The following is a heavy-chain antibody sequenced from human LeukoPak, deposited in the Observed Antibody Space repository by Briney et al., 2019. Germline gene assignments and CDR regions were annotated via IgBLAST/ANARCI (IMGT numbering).Heavy chain of an antibody. CDR2: VHLDGRT. D-gene: IGHD3-3*01. V-gene: IGHV4-4*02. CDR3: AREGGFYRPLDY. J-gene: IGHJ4*02. CDR1: GFTFSSYTM. Sequence: GSLRLSCAASGFTFSSYTMNWVRQAPGQGLEWIGEVHLDGRTNYNPSLKSRLIMSVDLPENHISLKLTSVTAADTAVYYCAREGGFYRPLDYSGQGTLVTVSS.